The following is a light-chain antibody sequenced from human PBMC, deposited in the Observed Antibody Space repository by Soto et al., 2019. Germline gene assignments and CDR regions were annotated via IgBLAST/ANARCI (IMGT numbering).Light chain of an antibody. CDR3: AAWDDSLNVLYV. J-gene: IGLJ1*01. CDR2: SNN. V-gene: IGLV1-44*01. Sequence: QSVLPQPPSASGTPGQRVTLSCSGSSSNIGSNTVNWYQQLPGTAPKLLIYSNNQRPSGVPDRFSGSKSGTSASLAISGLQSEYEADYYCAAWDDSLNVLYVFGTGTKLTVL. CDR1: SSNIGSNT.